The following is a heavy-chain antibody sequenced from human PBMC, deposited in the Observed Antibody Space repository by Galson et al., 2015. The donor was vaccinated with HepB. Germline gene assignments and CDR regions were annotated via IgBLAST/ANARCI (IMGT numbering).Heavy chain of an antibody. D-gene: IGHD3-3*01. CDR3: AKDHYDFWSGYNTADYYYYGMDV. CDR1: GFTFSSYG. CDR2: ISYDGSNK. V-gene: IGHV3-30*18. J-gene: IGHJ6*02. Sequence: SLRLSCAASGFTFSSYGMHWVRQAPGKGLEWVAVISYDGSNKYYADSVKGRFTISRDNSKNTLYLQMNSLRAEDTAVYYCAKDHYDFWSGYNTADYYYYGMDVWGQGTTVTVSS.